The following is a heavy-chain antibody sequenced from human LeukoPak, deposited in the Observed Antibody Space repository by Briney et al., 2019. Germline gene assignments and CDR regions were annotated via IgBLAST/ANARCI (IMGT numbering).Heavy chain of an antibody. D-gene: IGHD6-19*01. CDR3: ARQHSSGWYYYLDY. V-gene: IGHV3-74*01. J-gene: IGHJ4*02. CDR1: GFTFSSHW. CDR2: VNSDGSST. Sequence: GGSLRLSCAASGFTFSSHWMEWVRQAPGKGLVWFSRVNSDGSSTSYADSVKGRFTISRDNAKNTLYLQMNSLRVEDTAVYYCARQHSSGWYYYLDYWGQGTLVTVSS.